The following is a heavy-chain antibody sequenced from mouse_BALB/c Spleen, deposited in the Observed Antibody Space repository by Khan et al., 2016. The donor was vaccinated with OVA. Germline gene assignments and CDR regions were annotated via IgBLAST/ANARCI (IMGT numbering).Heavy chain of an antibody. J-gene: IGHJ2*01. CDR2: IYPGDGNT. CDR3: ARGGISTGYFDY. D-gene: IGHD1-1*01. CDR1: GYSFTSYW. Sequence: QVQLKQSGTELARPGASVKLSCKASGYSFTSYWMQWVKQRPGQGLEWIGAIYPGDGNTWYTQKFKGKATLTADKSSSTVYMQLSSLAYEDSAVYYWARGGISTGYFDYWGQGTTLTVSS. V-gene: IGHV1-87*01.